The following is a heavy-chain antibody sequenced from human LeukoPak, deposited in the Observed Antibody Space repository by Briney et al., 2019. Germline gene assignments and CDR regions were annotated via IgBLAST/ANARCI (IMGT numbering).Heavy chain of an antibody. CDR1: GFTFSLHP. D-gene: IGHD2-21*02. Sequence: GGSLRLSCAASGFTFSLHPIHWVRQAPGKGLEWVAAILYDGSTKYYADSVKGRFTISRDDSKNTLYLLMNSLRAEDTAVYYCARGRGVTAIGDAFDIWGQGTMVTVSS. CDR2: ILYDGSTK. J-gene: IGHJ3*02. CDR3: ARGRGVTAIGDAFDI. V-gene: IGHV3-30-3*01.